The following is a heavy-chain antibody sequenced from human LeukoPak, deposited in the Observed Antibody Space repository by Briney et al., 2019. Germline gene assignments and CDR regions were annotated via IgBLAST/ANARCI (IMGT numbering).Heavy chain of an antibody. CDR3: ARGGYSSSWTLDAFDM. J-gene: IGHJ3*02. D-gene: IGHD6-13*01. V-gene: IGHV3-11*01. Sequence: PGGSLRLSCAASGFTFSDYYMSWIRQAPGKGLEWVSHISTSGSTIYYADSVKGRFTISRDNSKNTLFLQMNSLRAEDTAVYYCARGGYSSSWTLDAFDMWGQGTMVTVSS. CDR1: GFTFSDYY. CDR2: ISTSGSTI.